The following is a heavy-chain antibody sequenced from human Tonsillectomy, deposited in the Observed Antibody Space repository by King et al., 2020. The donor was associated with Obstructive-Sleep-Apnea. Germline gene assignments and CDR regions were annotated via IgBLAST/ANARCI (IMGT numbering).Heavy chain of an antibody. J-gene: IGHJ6*02. CDR1: GFTFSSYA. Sequence: VQLVESGGGLVQPGGSLRLSCAASGFTFSSYAMSWVRQAPGKGLEWVSAISGSGGSTYYADSVKGRFTISRDNSKNTLYLQMNSLRAEDTAVYYCAKSIMEVPGDSGYGDFNYYYYGMDVWGQGTTVTVSS. V-gene: IGHV3-23*04. D-gene: IGHD4-17*01. CDR3: AKSIMEVPGDSGYGDFNYYYYGMDV. CDR2: ISGSGGST.